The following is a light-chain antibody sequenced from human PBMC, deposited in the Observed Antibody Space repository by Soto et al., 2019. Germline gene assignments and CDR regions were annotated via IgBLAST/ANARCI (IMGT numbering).Light chain of an antibody. V-gene: IGKV1-16*02. J-gene: IGKJ5*01. CDR3: QQYNSYPIT. Sequence: DIPMTQSPSSLSASVGDRVTITCRASQGIKNYLVWFQQKPGKAPKPLIYAASSLQSGVPSKFSGSGSGTDFTLTISSLQPEDFATYYCQQYNSYPITFGQGTRLEIK. CDR1: QGIKNY. CDR2: AAS.